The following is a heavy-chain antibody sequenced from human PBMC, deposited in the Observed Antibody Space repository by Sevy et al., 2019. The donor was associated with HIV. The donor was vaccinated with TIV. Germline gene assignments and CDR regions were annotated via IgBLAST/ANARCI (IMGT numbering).Heavy chain of an antibody. J-gene: IGHJ3*02. Sequence: GGSLRHSCAASGFIFSNYGMHWVRQAPGKGLEWVAFIRYDGSIKYHADSVKGRFTISRDNSKNTLSLQMNSLRAEDTAVYYCAKDDVDAGALHIRGQGTMVTVSS. CDR2: IRYDGSIK. CDR3: AKDDVDAGALHI. V-gene: IGHV3-30*02. CDR1: GFIFSNYG.